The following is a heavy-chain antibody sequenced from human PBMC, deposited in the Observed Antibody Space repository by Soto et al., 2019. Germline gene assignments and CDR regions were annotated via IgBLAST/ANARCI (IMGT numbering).Heavy chain of an antibody. CDR2: ISSSSSYI. J-gene: IGHJ5*02. CDR1: GFTFSSYS. D-gene: IGHD2-2*02. Sequence: GGSLRLSCAASGFTFSSYSMNWVRQAPGKGLEWVSSISSSSSYIYYADSVKGRFTISRDNAKNSLYLQMNSLRAEDTAVYYCARDQGYCSSTSCYSGFDPWGQGTLVTVSS. CDR3: ARDQGYCSSTSCYSGFDP. V-gene: IGHV3-21*01.